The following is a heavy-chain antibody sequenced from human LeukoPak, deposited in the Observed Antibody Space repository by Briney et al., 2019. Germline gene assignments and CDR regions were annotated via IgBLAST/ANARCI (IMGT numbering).Heavy chain of an antibody. D-gene: IGHD6-19*01. CDR1: GYTFTGHY. J-gene: IGHJ1*01. CDR3: ARVFRYTSGWSYFQH. V-gene: IGHV1-2*02. Sequence: GASVKVSRKASGYTFTGHYIHWVRQAPGQGLEWMGWINPHSGGTNYAQTFQGRVTMTRDTSISTAYMELTRLTSDDTAIYYCARVFRYTSGWSYFQHWGQGTLVTVSS. CDR2: INPHSGGT.